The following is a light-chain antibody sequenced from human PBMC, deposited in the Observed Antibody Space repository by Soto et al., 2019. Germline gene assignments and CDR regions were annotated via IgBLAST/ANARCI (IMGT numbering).Light chain of an antibody. Sequence: QSALTQPASVSGSPGQSITISCTGTSSDVGGYNYVSWYQQHPGKAPKLMIYEVSNRPSGVSNRFSGSKSGNTASLTISGLQAEDEADYYCSSYTSLSTVVFGTGTKLTVL. J-gene: IGLJ1*01. V-gene: IGLV2-14*01. CDR2: EVS. CDR1: SSDVGGYNY. CDR3: SSYTSLSTVV.